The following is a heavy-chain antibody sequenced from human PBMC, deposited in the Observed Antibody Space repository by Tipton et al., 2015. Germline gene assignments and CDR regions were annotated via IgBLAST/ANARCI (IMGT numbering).Heavy chain of an antibody. J-gene: IGHJ3*02. CDR1: GGSISRSDYY. V-gene: IGHV4-39*01. D-gene: IGHD6-19*01. CDR2: MFYSGSA. CDR3: ARVMGHISVAGSASDGFSM. Sequence: TLSLTCNVFGGSISRSDYYWGWIRQPPGKGLEWIGNMFYSGSAYYNPALNSRVTISVDTSENQFSLRLSSVTAADTAVYYCARVMGHISVAGSASDGFSMWGQGTMVTVSS.